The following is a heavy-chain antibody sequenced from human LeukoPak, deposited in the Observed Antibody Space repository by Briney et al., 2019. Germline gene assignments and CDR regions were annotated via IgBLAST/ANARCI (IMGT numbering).Heavy chain of an antibody. J-gene: IGHJ1*01. Sequence: SVKVSCKASGGTFSSYAISWVRQAPGQGLEWMGGIIPIFGTANYAQKFQGRVTITADKSTSTAYMEPSSLRSEDTAVYYCARTPYYYDSSGYYSGVYFQHWGQGTLVTVSS. V-gene: IGHV1-69*06. CDR1: GGTFSSYA. CDR3: ARTPYYYDSSGYYSGVYFQH. D-gene: IGHD3-22*01. CDR2: IIPIFGTA.